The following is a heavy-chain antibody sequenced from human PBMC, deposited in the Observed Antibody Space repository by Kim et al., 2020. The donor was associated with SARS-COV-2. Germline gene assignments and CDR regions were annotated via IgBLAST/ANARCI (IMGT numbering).Heavy chain of an antibody. CDR1: GYTFTGYY. Sequence: ASVKVSCKASGYTFTGYYMHWVRQAPGQGLEWMGWINPNSGGTNYAQKFQGRVTMTRDTSISTAYMELSRLRSDDTAVYYCARSSYYYDSSGHWGQGTLVTVSS. V-gene: IGHV1-2*02. CDR2: INPNSGGT. D-gene: IGHD3-22*01. CDR3: ARSSYYYDSSGH. J-gene: IGHJ4*02.